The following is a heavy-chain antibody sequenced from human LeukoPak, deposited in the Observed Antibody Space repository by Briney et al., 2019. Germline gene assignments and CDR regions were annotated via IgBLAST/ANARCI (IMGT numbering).Heavy chain of an antibody. CDR1: GGSISSYY. CDR2: IYYSGST. CDR3: ARDTYCSGGSCYPYYYYMDV. D-gene: IGHD2-15*01. Sequence: SETLSLTCTVSGGSISSYYWSWIRQPPGKGLEWIGYIYYSGSTNYNPSLKSRVTISVDTSKNQFSLELSSVTAADTAVYYCARDTYCSGGSCYPYYYYMDVWGKGTTVTVSS. V-gene: IGHV4-59*01. J-gene: IGHJ6*03.